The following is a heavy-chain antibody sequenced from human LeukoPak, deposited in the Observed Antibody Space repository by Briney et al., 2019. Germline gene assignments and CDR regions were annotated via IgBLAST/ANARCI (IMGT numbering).Heavy chain of an antibody. D-gene: IGHD2-8*01. Sequence: GGSLRLSCAASGFTVGNNYMNWVRQAPGKGLEWVSLIFSHGETSYADSVKGRFTISRDNSKNTLYLQMNGLRVEDTAVHYCARDPPAVSINTYAWGQGTPVTVSS. V-gene: IGHV3-66*01. CDR1: GFTVGNNY. CDR2: IFSHGET. CDR3: ARDPPAVSINTYA. J-gene: IGHJ4*02.